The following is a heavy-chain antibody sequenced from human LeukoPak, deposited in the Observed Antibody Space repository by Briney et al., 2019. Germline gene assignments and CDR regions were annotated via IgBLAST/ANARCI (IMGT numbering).Heavy chain of an antibody. CDR3: ARSNYDSSGYYSTAH. J-gene: IGHJ4*02. D-gene: IGHD3-22*01. CDR2: IYHSGST. Sequence: SETLSLTCAVSGGSISSSNWWSWVRQPPGKGLEWIGEIYHSGSTNYNPSLKSRVTISVDKSKNQFSLKLSSVTAADTAVYYCARSNYDSSGYYSTAHWGQGTLVTVSS. V-gene: IGHV4-4*02. CDR1: GGSISSSNW.